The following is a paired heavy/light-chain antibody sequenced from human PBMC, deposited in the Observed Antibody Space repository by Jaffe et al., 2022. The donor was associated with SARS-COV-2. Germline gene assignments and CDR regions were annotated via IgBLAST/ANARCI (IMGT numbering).Light chain of an antibody. V-gene: IGKV1-9*01. CDR1: QGISSY. CDR3: QQLNSYLFT. J-gene: IGKJ3*01. Sequence: DIQLTQSPSFLSASVGDRVTITCRASQGISSYLAWYQQKPGKAPKLLIYAASTLQSGVPSRFSGSGSGTEFTLTISSLQPEDFATYYCQQLNSYLFTFGPGTKVDIK. CDR2: AAS.
Heavy chain of an antibody. CDR2: ISWNSGSI. J-gene: IGHJ3*02. CDR3: AKGYYGDYGYSGAFDI. Sequence: EVQLVESGGGLVQPGRSLRLSCAASGFTFDDYAMHWVRQAPGKGLEWVSGISWNSGSIGYADSVKGRFTISRDNAKNSLYLQMNSLRAEDTALYYCAKGYYGDYGYSGAFDIWGQGTMVTVSS. CDR1: GFTFDDYA. V-gene: IGHV3-9*01. D-gene: IGHD4-17*01.